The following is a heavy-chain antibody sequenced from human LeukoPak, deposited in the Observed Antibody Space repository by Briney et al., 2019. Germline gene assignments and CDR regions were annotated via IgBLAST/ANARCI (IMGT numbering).Heavy chain of an antibody. D-gene: IGHD5-24*01. CDR3: ARPATDGYPA. V-gene: IGHV1-69*06. CDR1: GGTFSSYA. J-gene: IGHJ5*02. Sequence: PVKVSCEASGGTFSSYAISWVRQAPGQGLEWMGRIIPIFGTANYAQKFQGRVTITADKSTSTAYMELSSLRSEDTAVYYCARPATDGYPAWGQGTLVTVSS. CDR2: IIPIFGTA.